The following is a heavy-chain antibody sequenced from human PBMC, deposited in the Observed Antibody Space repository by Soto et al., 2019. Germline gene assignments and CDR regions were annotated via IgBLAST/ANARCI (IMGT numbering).Heavy chain of an antibody. CDR2: INHSEST. D-gene: IGHD2-15*01. CDR3: ARGTNSLCSVGSCYYSTGGETAMVFDY. J-gene: IGHJ4*02. V-gene: IGHV4-34*01. CDR1: GGSFSGYY. Sequence: SETLSLTCAVYGGSFSGYYWSWIRQPPGEGLEWIGEINHSESTNYNPSIKSRGTISVDTSKNQFSLMLISFTAADTAFYYCARGTNSLCSVGSCYYSTGGETAMVFDYWGQGTLVTVS.